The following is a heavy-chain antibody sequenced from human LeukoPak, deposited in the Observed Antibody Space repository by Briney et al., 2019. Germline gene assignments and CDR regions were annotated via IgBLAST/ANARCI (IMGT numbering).Heavy chain of an antibody. V-gene: IGHV4-39*01. CDR3: ARHSGYSYGYAYYYYYMDV. J-gene: IGHJ6*03. CDR2: IYYSGST. D-gene: IGHD5-18*01. CDR1: GGSISSSSYY. Sequence: KSSETLSLTCTVSGGSISSSSYYWGWIRQPPGKGLEWIGSIYYSGSTYYNPSLKSRVTMSVDPSKNQFSLKLSSVTAADTAVYYCARHSGYSYGYAYYYYYMDVWGKGTTVTVSS.